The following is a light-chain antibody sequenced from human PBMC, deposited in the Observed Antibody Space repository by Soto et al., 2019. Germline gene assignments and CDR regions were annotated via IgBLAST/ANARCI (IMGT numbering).Light chain of an antibody. J-gene: IGLJ2*01. CDR2: DVS. Sequence: QFALTQPRSVSGSPGQSVTISCTAASSGVGGYNYVSWLQQHPGKAPKLMIYDVSKRPSGVPDRFSGSKSGNTASLTISGLQAEDEADYYCYSYAGSYKVVLGGGTKLTVL. CDR3: YSYAGSYKVV. CDR1: SSGVGGYNY. V-gene: IGLV2-11*01.